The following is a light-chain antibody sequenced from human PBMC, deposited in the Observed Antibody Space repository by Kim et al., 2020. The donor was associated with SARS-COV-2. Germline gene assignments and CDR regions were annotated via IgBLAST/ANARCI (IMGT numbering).Light chain of an antibody. CDR2: AAS. CDR1: QRLTSNH. V-gene: IGKV3-20*01. CDR3: QQYGSSPLIT. J-gene: IGKJ5*01. Sequence: PGARATLSCRASQRLTSNHFAWYQQKPGQGPRLLIYAASSRATGVPDRFSGSGSGTDFTLTITRLEPEDFAVYSCQQYGSSPLITFGQGTRLEIK.